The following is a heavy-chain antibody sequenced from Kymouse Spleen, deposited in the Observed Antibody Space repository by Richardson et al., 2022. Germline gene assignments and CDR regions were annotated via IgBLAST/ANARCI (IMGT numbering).Heavy chain of an antibody. CDR2: IKSKTDGGTT. CDR1: GFTFSNAW. D-gene: IGHD6-19*01. CDR3: TTGSGWYEGFDY. J-gene: IGHJ4*02. Sequence: EVQLVESGGGLVKPGGSLRLSCAASGFTFSNAWMSWVRQAPGKGLEWVGRIKSKTDGGTTDYAAPVKGRFTISRDDSKNTLYLQMNSLKTEDTAVYYCTTGSGWYEGFDYWGQGTLVTVSS. V-gene: IGHV3-15*01.